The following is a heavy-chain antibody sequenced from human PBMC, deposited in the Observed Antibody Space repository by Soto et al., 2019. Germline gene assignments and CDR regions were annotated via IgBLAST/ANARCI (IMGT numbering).Heavy chain of an antibody. Sequence: QVQLVQSGAEVKKPGSSVKVSCKASGGIFSTYAISWLRQARGQGLEWMGGIITIFGTPNYAQRFQGRVTLTAAESTSPAYMELSILRSEYTAAYYCARNRDDYGSGNYYNRIGFWGRGTLVTVSS. D-gene: IGHD3-10*01. CDR2: IITIFGTP. CDR3: ARNRDDYGSGNYYNRIGF. J-gene: IGHJ4*02. CDR1: GGIFSTYA. V-gene: IGHV1-69*01.